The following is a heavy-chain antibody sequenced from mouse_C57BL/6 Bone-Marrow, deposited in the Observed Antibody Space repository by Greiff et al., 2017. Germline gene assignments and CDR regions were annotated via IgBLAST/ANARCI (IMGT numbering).Heavy chain of an antibody. CDR3: ARVGGPYSNFVMDY. J-gene: IGHJ4*01. V-gene: IGHV1-55*01. CDR2: IYPGSGST. D-gene: IGHD2-5*01. CDR1: GYTFTSYW. Sequence: QVQLQQSGAELVKPGASVKMSCKASGYTFTSYWITWVKQRPGQGLEWIGDIYPGSGSTNYNEKFKSKATLTVDTSSSTAYMQLSSLTSEDSAVYYCARVGGPYSNFVMDYWGQGTSVTVSS.